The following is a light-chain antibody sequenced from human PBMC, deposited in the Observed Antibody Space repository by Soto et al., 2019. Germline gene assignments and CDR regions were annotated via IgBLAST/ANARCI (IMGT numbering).Light chain of an antibody. CDR2: DAS. V-gene: IGKV3-11*01. CDR3: QQRSNWPPVFT. J-gene: IGKJ3*01. Sequence: EIVLTQSPATLSLSPGERATLSCRASQSVSSYLAWYQQKAGQAPRLLIYDASNRATGIPARFSGSGSGTDFTRTISSLEPEDFAVYYCQQRSNWPPVFTFGPGTKVDIK. CDR1: QSVSSY.